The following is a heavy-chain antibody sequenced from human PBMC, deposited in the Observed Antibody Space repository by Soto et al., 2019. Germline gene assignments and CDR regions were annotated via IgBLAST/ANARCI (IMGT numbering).Heavy chain of an antibody. V-gene: IGHV1-3*01. Sequence: SGAEVKTPGASVKVSCKTSGYTFTSYAMHWVRQAPGQRLEWMGWINAGNGNTKYSQKFQGRVTITIDTSASTAYMELSSLRSEDTAIYYCARDLGGWPDYWGQGTLVTVSS. CDR2: INAGNGNT. CDR3: ARDLGGWPDY. J-gene: IGHJ4*02. CDR1: GYTFTSYA. D-gene: IGHD6-19*01.